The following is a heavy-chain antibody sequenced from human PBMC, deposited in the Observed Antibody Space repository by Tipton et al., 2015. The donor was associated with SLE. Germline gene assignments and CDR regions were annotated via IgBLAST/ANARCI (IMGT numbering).Heavy chain of an antibody. Sequence: TLSLTCAVSGDSISNNNWWTWVRQRPGKGLEWIGEIHHIGNTNQNPSLKSRVTISIDKSKNQFSLKLRSVTAADTAVYYCARGTWFGDLRYNWVDSWGQGILVTVSS. CDR1: GDSISNNNW. V-gene: IGHV4-4*02. CDR3: ARGTWFGDLRYNWVDS. D-gene: IGHD3-10*01. CDR2: IHHIGNT. J-gene: IGHJ5*01.